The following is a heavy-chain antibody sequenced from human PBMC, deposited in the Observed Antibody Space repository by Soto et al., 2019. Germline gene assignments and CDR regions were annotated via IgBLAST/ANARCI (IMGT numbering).Heavy chain of an antibody. CDR1: GFTFSSYG. V-gene: IGHV3-30*18. Sequence: GGSLRLSCAASGFTFSSYGMHWVRQAPGKGLEWVAVISYDGSNKYYADSVKGRFTISRDNSKNTLYLQMNSLRAEDTAGYYCAKDGSGGPPGWDFIYYYGMDVGGQGTTVTASS. J-gene: IGHJ6*02. CDR2: ISYDGSNK. D-gene: IGHD1-26*01. CDR3: AKDGSGGPPGWDFIYYYGMDV.